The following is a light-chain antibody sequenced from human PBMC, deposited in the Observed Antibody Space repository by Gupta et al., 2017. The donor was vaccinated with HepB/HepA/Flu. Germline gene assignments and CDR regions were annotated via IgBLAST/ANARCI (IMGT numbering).Light chain of an antibody. CDR3: QHSGGSAFT. V-gene: IGKV3-20*01. J-gene: IGKJ3*01. CDR2: GAS. CDR1: QSISSNY. Sequence: EIVLTQSPGTLSLSPGERATLPCRASQSISSNYLTWYQQKPGQAPRLLIYGASSRATGIPDRFSGSGSGTDFTLTISRLEPEDFAVYLCQHSGGSAFTFGPGTKVDVK.